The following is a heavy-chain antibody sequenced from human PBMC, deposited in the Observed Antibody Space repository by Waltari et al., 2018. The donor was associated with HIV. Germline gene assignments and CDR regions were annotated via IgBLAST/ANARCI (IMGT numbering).Heavy chain of an antibody. CDR1: GSIFTSYY. D-gene: IGHD2-2*01. V-gene: IGHV1-46*04. Sequence: QVQLVQSGAEVKKPAASVTVSCKASGSIFTSYYIHWVRQPPGQGLEWMGIIHPSGGSKSYAQKLQGRVTMTRDTSTSTVYMELSSLRSEDTAVYYCARDPTLSVVVPAAMLGDYWGQGTLVTVSS. CDR2: IHPSGGSK. CDR3: ARDPTLSVVVPAAMLGDY. J-gene: IGHJ4*02.